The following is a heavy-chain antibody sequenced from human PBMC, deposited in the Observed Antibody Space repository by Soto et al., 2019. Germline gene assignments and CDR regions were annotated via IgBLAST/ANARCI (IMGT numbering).Heavy chain of an antibody. CDR1: GFTVSSNY. CDR3: ARVSWVGNWFDP. J-gene: IGHJ5*02. V-gene: IGHV3-53*02. Sequence: EVQLVETGGGLIQPGGSLRLSCAASGFTVSSNYMSWVRQAPGKGLEWVSVIYSGGSTYYADSVKGRFTITRDNSKNTLYLQMNSLRAEDTAVYYCARVSWVGNWFDPWGQGTLVTVSS. CDR2: IYSGGST. D-gene: IGHD1-26*01.